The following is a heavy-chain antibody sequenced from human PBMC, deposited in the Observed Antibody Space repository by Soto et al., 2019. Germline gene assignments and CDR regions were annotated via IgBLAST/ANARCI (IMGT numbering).Heavy chain of an antibody. Sequence: EVQLLESGGGLVQPGGSLRLSCAASGFTFSSYAMSWVRQAPGKGLEWVAAISGSGGSTYYADSVKGRFTISRDNSKNTLYLQMHSLRAEDTAVYYCAKATPLYSSGWYGDAFDLWGQGTMVTVSS. V-gene: IGHV3-23*01. CDR3: AKATPLYSSGWYGDAFDL. D-gene: IGHD6-19*01. J-gene: IGHJ3*01. CDR2: ISGSGGST. CDR1: GFTFSSYA.